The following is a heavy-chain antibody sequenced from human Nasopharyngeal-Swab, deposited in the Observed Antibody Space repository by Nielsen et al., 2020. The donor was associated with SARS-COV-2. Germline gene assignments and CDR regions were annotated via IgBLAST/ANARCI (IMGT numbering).Heavy chain of an antibody. CDR1: GGSISSYY. Sequence: SETLSLTCTVSGGSISSYYWSWIRQPPGKGLEWIGYIYYSGSTNYNPSLKGRVTISVDTSKNQFSLKLSSVTAADTAVYYCARLAGRTAFDIWGQGTMVTVSS. D-gene: IGHD6-13*01. CDR2: IYYSGST. V-gene: IGHV4-59*01. J-gene: IGHJ3*02. CDR3: ARLAGRTAFDI.